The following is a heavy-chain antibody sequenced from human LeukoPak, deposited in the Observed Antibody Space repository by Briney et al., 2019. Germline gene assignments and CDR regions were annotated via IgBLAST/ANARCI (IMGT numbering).Heavy chain of an antibody. Sequence: SETLSLTCTVSGGSISSYYWSWIRQPPGKGLEWIGYIYYSGSTNYNPSLKSRVTISVDTSKNQFSLKLSSVTAADTAVYYCARGDTVAARPGRFDYWGQGTLVTVSS. J-gene: IGHJ4*02. CDR3: ARGDTVAARPGRFDY. CDR1: GGSISSYY. CDR2: IYYSGST. D-gene: IGHD6-6*01. V-gene: IGHV4-59*12.